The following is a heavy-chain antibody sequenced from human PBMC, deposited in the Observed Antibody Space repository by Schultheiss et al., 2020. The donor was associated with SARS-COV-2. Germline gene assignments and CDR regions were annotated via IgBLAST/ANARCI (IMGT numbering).Heavy chain of an antibody. CDR2: ISYDGSNK. Sequence: GESLKISCAASGFTFSSYAMHWVRQAPGKGLEWVAVISYDGSNKYYADSVKGRFTISRDNSKNTLYLQMNSLRAEDTAVYYCARDYSSGWSPFDYWGQGTLVTVSS. CDR3: ARDYSSGWSPFDY. CDR1: GFTFSSYA. J-gene: IGHJ4*02. D-gene: IGHD6-19*01. V-gene: IGHV3-30*01.